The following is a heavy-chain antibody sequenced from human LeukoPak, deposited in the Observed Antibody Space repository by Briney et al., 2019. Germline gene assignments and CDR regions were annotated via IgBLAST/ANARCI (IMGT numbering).Heavy chain of an antibody. CDR2: IPYDGSNK. J-gene: IGHJ6*02. V-gene: IGHV3-30*03. D-gene: IGHD3-10*01. CDR1: GFTFSTYG. Sequence: PARSLTLSCEASGFTFSTYGMHWVRQAPGKGLEWITLIPYDGSNKYYADSVKGRFTISRDNSKNTLYLQMNSLRAEDTAVYYCARYYGSGRGYYGLDVWGQGTTVTVFS. CDR3: ARYYGSGRGYYGLDV.